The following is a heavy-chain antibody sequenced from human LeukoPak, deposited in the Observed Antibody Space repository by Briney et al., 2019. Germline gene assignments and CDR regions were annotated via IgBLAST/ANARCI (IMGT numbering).Heavy chain of an antibody. CDR1: GFTFSSYA. CDR2: ISSNGGST. J-gene: IGHJ4*02. Sequence: PGGSLRLSCAASGFTFSSYAMHWVRQAPGKGLEYVSAISSNGGSTYYANSVKGRFTISRDNSKNTLYLQMGSPRAEDMAVYYCAREYYYGSGSYDYWGQGTLVTVSS. D-gene: IGHD3-10*01. V-gene: IGHV3-64*01. CDR3: AREYYYGSGSYDY.